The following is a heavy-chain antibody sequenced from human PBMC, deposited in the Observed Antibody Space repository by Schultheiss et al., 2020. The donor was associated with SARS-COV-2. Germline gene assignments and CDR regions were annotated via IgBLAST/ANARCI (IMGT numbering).Heavy chain of an antibody. V-gene: IGHV3-11*01. D-gene: IGHD3-3*01. Sequence: GGSLRLSCAASGFTFSDYYMSWIRQAPGKGLEWVSYISSSGSTIYYADSVKGRFTISRDNAKNSLYRQMSSRRAEDAAVYYCAREAPNERTIFGGLFDYGGRGGGVTV. CDR3: AREAPNERTIFGGLFDY. CDR1: GFTFSDYY. J-gene: IGHJ4*02. CDR2: ISSSGSTI.